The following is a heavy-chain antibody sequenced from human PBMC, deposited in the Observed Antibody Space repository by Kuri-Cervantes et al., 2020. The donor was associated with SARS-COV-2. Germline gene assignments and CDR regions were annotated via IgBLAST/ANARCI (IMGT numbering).Heavy chain of an antibody. D-gene: IGHD3-3*01. CDR2: INHSGRT. Sequence: SETLSLTCAVYGGSFNDYSWSWIRQPPGKGLEWIGEINHSGRTNYNPSLKSRVTISVDTSKNQFSLKLTSVTAADTAVYYCARGRGGYYMGGYYFYSMDVWGKGTTVTVSS. CDR1: GGSFNDYS. CDR3: ARGRGGYYMGGYYFYSMDV. J-gene: IGHJ6*03. V-gene: IGHV4-34*01.